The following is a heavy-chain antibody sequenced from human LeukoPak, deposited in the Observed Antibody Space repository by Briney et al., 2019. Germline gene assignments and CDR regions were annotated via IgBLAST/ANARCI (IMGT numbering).Heavy chain of an antibody. D-gene: IGHD6-13*01. CDR2: IYYSGNT. CDR3: ARSRVFDDAFDI. CDR1: GGSISSYY. J-gene: IGHJ3*02. V-gene: IGHV4-59*01. Sequence: SETLSLTCTVSGGSISSYYWSWIRQPPGKGLEWIGYIYYSGNTNYNPSLKTRVTISVDTSKNQFSLKLSSVTAADTAVYYCARSRVFDDAFDIWGQGTMVTVSS.